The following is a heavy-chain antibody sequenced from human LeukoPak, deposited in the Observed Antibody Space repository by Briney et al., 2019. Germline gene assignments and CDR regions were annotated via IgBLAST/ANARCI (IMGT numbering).Heavy chain of an antibody. CDR2: INHSGST. V-gene: IGHV4-34*01. D-gene: IGHD5-12*01. CDR3: TRENGGYKGYEDY. CDR1: GGSFSGYY. Sequence: SETLSLTCAVYGGSFSGYYWSWIRQPPGKGLEWIGEINHSGSTNYNPSLKSRVTISVDTSKNQFSLKLSSVAAADTAVYYCTRENGGYKGYEDYWGQGTLVTVSS. J-gene: IGHJ4*02.